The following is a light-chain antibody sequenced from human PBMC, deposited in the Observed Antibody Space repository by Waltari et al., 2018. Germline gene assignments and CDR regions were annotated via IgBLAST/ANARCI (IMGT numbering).Light chain of an antibody. CDR3: SSFTSSNTWV. V-gene: IGLV2-18*02. J-gene: IGLJ3*02. Sequence: QSALTQPASVSGSPGQSITISCTGTSNAVGCYNRVSWHQQPPGTVPNLMIYEVTHRPSGVPDRFSGSKSGNTASLTISGLQAEDEADYYCSSFTSSNTWVFGGGTKLTVL. CDR1: SNAVGCYNR. CDR2: EVT.